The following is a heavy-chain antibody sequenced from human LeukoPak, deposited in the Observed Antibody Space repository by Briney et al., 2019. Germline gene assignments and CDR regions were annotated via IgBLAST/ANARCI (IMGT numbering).Heavy chain of an antibody. V-gene: IGHV3-48*03. CDR1: GFTFSSYE. CDR3: ARDPTFFDY. Sequence: PGGSLTLSCAASGFTFSSYEMNWVRQAPGKGLEWVSYIGSRGSIKYYADSVKGRFTISRDNAKNSLYLQMNSLRAEDTAVYYCARDPTFFDYWGQGTLVTVSS. D-gene: IGHD4-11*01. J-gene: IGHJ4*02. CDR2: IGSRGSIK.